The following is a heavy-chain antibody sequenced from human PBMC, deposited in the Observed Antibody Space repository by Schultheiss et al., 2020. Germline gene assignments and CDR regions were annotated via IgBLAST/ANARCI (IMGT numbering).Heavy chain of an antibody. CDR3: VNYGSGS. V-gene: IGHV3-9*01. CDR2: ISWNSGSI. J-gene: IGHJ4*02. D-gene: IGHD3-10*01. CDR1: GFTVSSNY. Sequence: GGSLRLSCAASGFTVSSNYMSWVRQAPGKGLEWVSGISWNSGSIGYADSVKGRFTISRDNAKNSLYLQMNSLRAEDTALYYCVNYGSGSWGQGTLVTVSS.